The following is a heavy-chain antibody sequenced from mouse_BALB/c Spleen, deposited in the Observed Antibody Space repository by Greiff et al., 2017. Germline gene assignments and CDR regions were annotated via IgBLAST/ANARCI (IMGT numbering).Heavy chain of an antibody. D-gene: IGHD2-3*01. J-gene: IGHJ3*01. Sequence: VQLKQSGAELVKPGASVKLSCTASGFNIKDTYMHWVKQRPEQGLEWIGRIDPANGNTKYDPKFQGKATITADTSSNTAYLQLSSLTSEDTAVYYCLLDGYYLFAYWGQGTLVTVSA. V-gene: IGHV14-3*02. CDR3: LLDGYYLFAY. CDR2: IDPANGNT. CDR1: GFNIKDTY.